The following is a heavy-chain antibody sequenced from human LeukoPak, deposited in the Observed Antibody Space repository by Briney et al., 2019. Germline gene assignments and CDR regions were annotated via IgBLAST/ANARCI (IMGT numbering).Heavy chain of an antibody. Sequence: SEPLSLTCSVSGGSTMRRNFNWTCIRQHPGEGLEWILYIIYTGTTKYNPSLNCRVNISFDTSKNKFSLNLTSVTAEDTAVYYCARDSSPAGSPHFDNWGQGTLVTVSS. CDR3: ARDSSPAGSPHFDN. J-gene: IGHJ4*02. V-gene: IGHV4-31*02. CDR1: GGSTMRRNFN. CDR2: IIYTGTT.